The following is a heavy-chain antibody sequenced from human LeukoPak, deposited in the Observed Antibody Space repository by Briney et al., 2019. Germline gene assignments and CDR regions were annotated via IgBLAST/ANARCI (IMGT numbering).Heavy chain of an antibody. Sequence: GESLKISCKGSGYSFTSYWIAWVRQMPGKGLEWMGIIYPGDSDTRYSPSFQGQVTFSADKSISTAYLQWSSLKASDTAMYYCARRVEMAHFDYWGQGTLVTVSS. D-gene: IGHD5-24*01. CDR2: IYPGDSDT. J-gene: IGHJ4*02. CDR3: ARRVEMAHFDY. CDR1: GYSFTSYW. V-gene: IGHV5-51*01.